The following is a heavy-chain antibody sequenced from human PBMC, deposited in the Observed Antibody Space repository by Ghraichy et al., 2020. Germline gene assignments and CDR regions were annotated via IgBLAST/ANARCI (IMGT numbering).Heavy chain of an antibody. Sequence: GGSLRLSCAASGFTFNNYAMNWVRQAPGKGLEWVSTIRASGGSTYYADSVKGRFTVSRDNSENTVYLQMNSLRGEDTAEYYCAKAGGYSSSWTIDYYYFAMDVWGLGASVTVAS. V-gene: IGHV3-23*01. CDR3: AKAGGYSSSWTIDYYYFAMDV. CDR2: IRASGGST. D-gene: IGHD6-13*01. J-gene: IGHJ6*02. CDR1: GFTFNNYA.